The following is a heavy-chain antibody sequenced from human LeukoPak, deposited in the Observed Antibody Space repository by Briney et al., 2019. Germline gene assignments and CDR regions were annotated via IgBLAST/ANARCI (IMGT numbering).Heavy chain of an antibody. CDR3: ARADPGAVTTYYYYYGMDV. CDR2: ISAYNGNT. J-gene: IGHJ6*02. V-gene: IGHV1-18*01. CDR1: GYTFTSYG. D-gene: IGHD4-17*01. Sequence: ASVKVSCKASGYTFTSYGISWVRQAPGQGLEWMGWISAYNGNTNYAQKLQGRVTMTTDTSTSTAYMELSSLRSEDTAVYYCARADPGAVTTYYYYYGMDVWGQGTTVTVSS.